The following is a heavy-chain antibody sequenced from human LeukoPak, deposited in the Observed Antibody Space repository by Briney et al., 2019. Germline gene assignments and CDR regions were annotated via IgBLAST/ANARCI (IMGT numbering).Heavy chain of an antibody. D-gene: IGHD3-9*01. CDR1: GGSISSGGYS. CDR3: AKVSLYYDILTGYSPPNWFDP. V-gene: IGHV4-30-2*01. CDR2: IYHSGST. Sequence: PSQTLPLTCAVSGGSISSGGYSWSWIRQPPGKGLEWIGYIYHSGSTYYNPSLKSRVTISVDRSKNQFSLKLSSVTAADTAVYYCAKVSLYYDILTGYSPPNWFDPWGQGTLVTVSS. J-gene: IGHJ5*02.